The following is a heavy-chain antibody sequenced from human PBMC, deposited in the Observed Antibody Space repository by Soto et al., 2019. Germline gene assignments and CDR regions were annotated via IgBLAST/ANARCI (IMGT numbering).Heavy chain of an antibody. Sequence: GGSLRPSCAASGFTFSSYWMSWVRKAPGKGLEWVANIKQDGSEKYYVDSVKGRFTISRDNAKNSLYRKMNSLRAADTAVYYCASLGSTRLYYFDYWGQGTLVTVSS. D-gene: IGHD3-10*01. J-gene: IGHJ4*02. V-gene: IGHV3-7*01. CDR1: GFTFSSYW. CDR3: ASLGSTRLYYFDY. CDR2: IKQDGSEK.